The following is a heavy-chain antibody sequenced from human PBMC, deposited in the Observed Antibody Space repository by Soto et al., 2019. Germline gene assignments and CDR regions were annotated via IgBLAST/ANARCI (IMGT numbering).Heavy chain of an antibody. CDR1: GYTFTSYG. J-gene: IGHJ2*01. D-gene: IGHD5-18*01. CDR3: ARNTAMVTFWYFDL. Sequence: QVQLVQSGAEVKKPGASVKVSCKASGYTFTSYGISWVRQAPGQGLEWMGWISAYNGNTNYAQKLHGRVTMTTDTSTSTDYMELRSLRSYDTAVYYCARNTAMVTFWYFDLWGRGTLVTVSS. V-gene: IGHV1-18*01. CDR2: ISAYNGNT.